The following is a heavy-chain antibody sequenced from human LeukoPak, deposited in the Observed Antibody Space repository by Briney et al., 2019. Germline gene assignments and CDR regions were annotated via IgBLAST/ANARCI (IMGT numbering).Heavy chain of an antibody. V-gene: IGHV3-21*01. CDR1: GITVSSNY. CDR2: ISGSGNYI. J-gene: IGHJ4*02. Sequence: GGSLRLSCAASGITVSSNYMSWVRQAPGKGLEWVSSISGSGNYINYVDSVKGRFTISRDNAKNSMYLQMNSLRAEDTAVYYCASANWNDVSYWGQGTLVTVSS. CDR3: ASANWNDVSY. D-gene: IGHD1-1*01.